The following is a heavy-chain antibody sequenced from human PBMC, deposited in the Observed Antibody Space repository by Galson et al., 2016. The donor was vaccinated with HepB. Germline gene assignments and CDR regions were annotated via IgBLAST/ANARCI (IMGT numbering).Heavy chain of an antibody. Sequence: QSGAEVKKPGESLKISCKAFGYTFTSRWIGWVRQMPGRGLEWMGIIYHGDSDTTYSSSFKGQVTISVDKSINTAYLQWSSLKASDTAMYYCAIMGSRGWYQYYYGMDTWGQGTTVTVSS. D-gene: IGHD6-19*01. J-gene: IGHJ6*02. V-gene: IGHV5-51*01. CDR2: IYHGDSDT. CDR1: GYTFTSRW. CDR3: AIMGSRGWYQYYYGMDT.